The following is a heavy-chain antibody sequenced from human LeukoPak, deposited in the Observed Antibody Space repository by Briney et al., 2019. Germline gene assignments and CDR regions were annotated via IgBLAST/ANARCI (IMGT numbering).Heavy chain of an antibody. Sequence: SETLSLTCTVSGGSISSYYWSWIRRPAGKGLEWIGRIYTSGSTNYNPSLKSRVTMSVDTSKNQFSLKLSSVTAADTAVYYCARSGGDYYYYYMDVWGKGTTVTISS. J-gene: IGHJ6*03. CDR2: IYTSGST. D-gene: IGHD1-14*01. CDR3: ARSGGDYYYYYMDV. V-gene: IGHV4-4*07. CDR1: GGSISSYY.